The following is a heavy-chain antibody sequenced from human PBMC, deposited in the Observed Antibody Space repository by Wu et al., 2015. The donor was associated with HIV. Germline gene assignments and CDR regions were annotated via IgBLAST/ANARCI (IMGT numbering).Heavy chain of an antibody. Sequence: QVQLVQSGAEVKKPGSSVKISCQASGGTFSLFGITWVRQAPGQGLEWMGGLIPVYGRAHSAQNFQGRVTITADESTSTAYMELRSLRSEDTAVYYCARDPGGRGVADTRYYGMDVWGQGTTVTVSS. V-gene: IGHV1-69*12. D-gene: IGHD6-19*01. J-gene: IGHJ6*02. CDR1: GGTFSLFG. CDR2: LIPVYGRA. CDR3: ARDPGGRGVADTRYYGMDV.